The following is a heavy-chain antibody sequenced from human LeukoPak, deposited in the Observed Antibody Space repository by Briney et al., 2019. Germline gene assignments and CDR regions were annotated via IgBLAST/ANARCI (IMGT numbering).Heavy chain of an antibody. J-gene: IGHJ4*02. V-gene: IGHV4-39*01. Sequence: SETLSLTCTVSGASFSSSTYYWGWLRQPPGKGLEWIGSIYYSGSTYYNPSLKSRVTMSVDTSNNQFSLKLSSVTAADTAVYYCARHAGDISATGTRPFDYWGQGTLVTVSS. D-gene: IGHD6-13*01. CDR3: ARHAGDISATGTRPFDY. CDR1: GASFSSSTYY. CDR2: IYYSGST.